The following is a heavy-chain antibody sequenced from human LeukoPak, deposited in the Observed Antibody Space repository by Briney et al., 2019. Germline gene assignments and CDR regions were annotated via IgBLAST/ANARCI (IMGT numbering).Heavy chain of an antibody. Sequence: GGSLRLSCAASGFTFSSYWVHWVRQAPGKGLVWVSRINSDGSSTSYADSVKGRFTISRDNAKNTLYLQMNSLRAEDTAVYYCARGSYLRFLEWLLLGDYFDYWGQGTLVTVSS. J-gene: IGHJ4*02. CDR1: GFTFSSYW. CDR3: ARGSYLRFLEWLLLGDYFDY. D-gene: IGHD3-3*01. V-gene: IGHV3-74*01. CDR2: INSDGSST.